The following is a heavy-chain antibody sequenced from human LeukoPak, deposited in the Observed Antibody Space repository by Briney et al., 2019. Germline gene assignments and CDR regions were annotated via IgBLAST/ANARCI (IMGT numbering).Heavy chain of an antibody. CDR1: GYTFTNYG. CDR3: ARDLAAAGSNGY. J-gene: IGHJ4*02. D-gene: IGHD6-13*01. Sequence: ASVKVSCKASGYTFTNYGIGWVRQAPGQGLGWMGWISGYNGNTNYAEKLQGRVTMTTDTSTSTAHMELRGLNSDDTAVYYCARDLAAAGSNGYWGQGTLVTVSS. V-gene: IGHV1-18*04. CDR2: ISGYNGNT.